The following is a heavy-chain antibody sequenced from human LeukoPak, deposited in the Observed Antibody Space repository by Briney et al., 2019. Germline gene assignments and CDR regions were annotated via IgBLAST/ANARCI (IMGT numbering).Heavy chain of an antibody. CDR1: GYSFTSYW. D-gene: IGHD6-13*01. V-gene: IGHV5-51*01. CDR3: ARHGHTTSSWADS. J-gene: IGHJ4*02. CDR2: IYPGDSDT. Sequence: GESLKISCKGSGYSFTSYWIGWVRQMPGKGLEWMGIIYPGDSDTTYSPSFQGQVTISADKSISTAYLQWSNLKASDTAMYYCARHGHTTSSWADSWGQGTLVTVSS.